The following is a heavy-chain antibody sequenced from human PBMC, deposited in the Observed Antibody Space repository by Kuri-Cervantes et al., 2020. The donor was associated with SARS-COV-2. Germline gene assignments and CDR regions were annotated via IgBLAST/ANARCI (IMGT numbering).Heavy chain of an antibody. D-gene: IGHD3-3*01. V-gene: IGHV3-66*02. CDR1: GFTFSSYA. CDR2: IYSGGST. J-gene: IGHJ3*02. CDR3: ASELFGVVPEQDHQGDAFDI. Sequence: GESLKISCAASGFTFSSYAMSWVRQAPGKGLEWVSVIYSGGSTYYADSVKGRFTISRDNSKNTLYLQMNSLRAEDTAVYYCASELFGVVPEQDHQGDAFDIWGQGTMVTVSS.